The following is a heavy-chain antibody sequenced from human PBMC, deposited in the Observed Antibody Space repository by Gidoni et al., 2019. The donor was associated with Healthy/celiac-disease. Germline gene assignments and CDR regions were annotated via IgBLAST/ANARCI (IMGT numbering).Heavy chain of an antibody. V-gene: IGHV4-34*01. Sequence: QVQLQQWGAGLLKPSETLSLTCAVYGGSFSGYYWSWIRQPPGKGLEWIGEINHSGSTNYNPSLKSRVTISVDTSKNQFSLKLSSVTAADTAVYYCARGLRFLEWLLYSWFDPWGQGTLVTVSS. J-gene: IGHJ5*02. CDR1: GGSFSGYY. CDR3: ARGLRFLEWLLYSWFDP. D-gene: IGHD3-3*01. CDR2: INHSGST.